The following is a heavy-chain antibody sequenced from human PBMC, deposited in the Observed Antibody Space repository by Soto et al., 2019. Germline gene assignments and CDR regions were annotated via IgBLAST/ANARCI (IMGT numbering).Heavy chain of an antibody. V-gene: IGHV3-11*06. Sequence: QVQLVESGGGVVKPGGSLRLSCAASGFTFSDYYMSWIRQAPGKGLEWVSYISSSSSYTNYADSVKGRFTISRDNAKNSLYLQMNSLRAEDTAVYYCASDAVVRGVRGMDGWRQGTTVTVSS. CDR2: ISSSSSYT. J-gene: IGHJ6*02. D-gene: IGHD3-10*01. CDR1: GFTFSDYY. CDR3: ASDAVVRGVRGMDG.